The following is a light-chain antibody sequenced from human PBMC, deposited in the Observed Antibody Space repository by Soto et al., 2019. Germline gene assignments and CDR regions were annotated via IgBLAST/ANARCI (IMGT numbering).Light chain of an antibody. J-gene: IGKJ4*01. V-gene: IGKV3-11*01. Sequence: EIVLTQSPATLSLSPGERATLSCRASQSVNSYLAWYQQKPGQGPRLLIYDASNRATGIPARFSGSGSGTDFPLPISRLEPEDFAFYYCQQRSNWPALSFGGGTKVDIK. CDR3: QQRSNWPALS. CDR2: DAS. CDR1: QSVNSY.